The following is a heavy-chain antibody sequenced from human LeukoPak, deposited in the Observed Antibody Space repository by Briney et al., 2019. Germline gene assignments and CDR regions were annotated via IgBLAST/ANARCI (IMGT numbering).Heavy chain of an antibody. CDR1: GGSFSGYY. J-gene: IGHJ6*03. Sequence: PSETLSLTCAVYGGSFSGYYWSWIRQPPGKGLEWIGEINHSGSTNYNPSLKSRVTISVDTSKNQFSLKLSSVTVADTAVYYCARGRFTYCSGGSCYPPRTYYYYYMDVWGKGTTVTVSS. CDR3: ARGRFTYCSGGSCYPPRTYYYYYMDV. CDR2: INHSGST. D-gene: IGHD2-15*01. V-gene: IGHV4-34*01.